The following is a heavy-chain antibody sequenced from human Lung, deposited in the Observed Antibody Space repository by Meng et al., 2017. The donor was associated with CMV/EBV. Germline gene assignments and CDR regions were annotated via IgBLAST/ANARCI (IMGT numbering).Heavy chain of an antibody. CDR2: INPDSDYI. Sequence: GESXKISXAASGFTFKTFTMSWVRQAPGGGLEWVSSINPDSDYIQSADSLKGRFTISRDNAKNSLYLRMSGLRVEDTAVYYCARDQEGTRIPSPIHYGLDVWGQGTXVTVSS. CDR3: ARDQEGTRIPSPIHYGLDV. V-gene: IGHV3-21*06. D-gene: IGHD5-18*01. CDR1: GFTFKTFT. J-gene: IGHJ6*02.